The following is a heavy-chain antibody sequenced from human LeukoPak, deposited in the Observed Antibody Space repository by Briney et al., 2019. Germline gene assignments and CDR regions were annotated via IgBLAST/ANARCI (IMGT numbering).Heavy chain of an antibody. CDR1: GFTFSSYG. Sequence: GGSLRLSCAASGFTFSSYGMHWVRQAPGKGLEWVAVISYDGSNKYYADSVKGRFTISRDNSKNTLYLHMSSLRKEDTAVYYCCELGEVRVTDLDWGQGTLVTVSS. CDR3: CELGEVRVTDLD. D-gene: IGHD3-3*01. CDR2: ISYDGSNK. V-gene: IGHV3-33*05. J-gene: IGHJ4*02.